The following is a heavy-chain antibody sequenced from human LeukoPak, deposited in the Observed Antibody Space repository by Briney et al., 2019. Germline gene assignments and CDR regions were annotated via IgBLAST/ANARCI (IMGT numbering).Heavy chain of an antibody. CDR3: AKDGTTMIVVVITTNYYYMDV. CDR1: GFTFSSYA. CDR2: IRYDGSNK. Sequence: GGSLRLSCTASGFTFSSYAMSWVRQAPGKGLEWVAFIRYDGSNKYYADSVKGRFTISRDNSKNTLYLQMNSLRAEDTAVYYCAKDGTTMIVVVITTNYYYMDVWGKGTTVTVSS. V-gene: IGHV3-30*02. D-gene: IGHD3-22*01. J-gene: IGHJ6*03.